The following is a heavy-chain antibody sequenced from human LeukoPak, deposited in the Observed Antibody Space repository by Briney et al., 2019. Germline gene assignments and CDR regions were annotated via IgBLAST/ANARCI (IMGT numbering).Heavy chain of an antibody. J-gene: IGHJ3*02. Sequence: AASVKVSCKASGGTFSSYAISWVRQAPGQGLEWMGGIIPIFGTANYAQKFQGRVTITADESTSTAYMELSSLRSEDTAVYYCARDEGSWTPPDAFDIWGQGTMVTVSS. D-gene: IGHD3/OR15-3a*01. V-gene: IGHV1-69*13. CDR1: GGTFSSYA. CDR2: IIPIFGTA. CDR3: ARDEGSWTPPDAFDI.